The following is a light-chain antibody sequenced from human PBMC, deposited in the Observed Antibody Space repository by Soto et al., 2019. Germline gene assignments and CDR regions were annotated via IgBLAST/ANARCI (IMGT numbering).Light chain of an antibody. CDR1: QSVSSN. J-gene: IGKJ1*01. V-gene: IGKV3-15*01. CDR2: GAS. CDR3: QQYDNRPT. Sequence: EIVMTQSPATLSVSPGERATLSCRASQSVSSNLVWYQQKPGQAPRLLIYGASTRATAIPARFSGRGSGTEFSLTISSLQSEDFAVYYCQQYDNRPTFGQGTKV.